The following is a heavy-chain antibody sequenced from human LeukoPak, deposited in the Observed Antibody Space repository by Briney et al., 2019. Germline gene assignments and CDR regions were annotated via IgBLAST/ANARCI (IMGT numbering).Heavy chain of an antibody. CDR2: INPNSGGT. CDR3: ARGRIPNNKLVVVPAAMGY. D-gene: IGHD2-2*01. Sequence: ASVKVSCTASGYTFTGNYIYWVRQAPGQGLEWMGWINPNSGGTNYAQKFQGRVTMTRDTSISTAYMELSRLRSDDTAVYYCARGRIPNNKLVVVPAAMGYWGQGTLVTVSS. V-gene: IGHV1-2*02. J-gene: IGHJ4*02. CDR1: GYTFTGNY.